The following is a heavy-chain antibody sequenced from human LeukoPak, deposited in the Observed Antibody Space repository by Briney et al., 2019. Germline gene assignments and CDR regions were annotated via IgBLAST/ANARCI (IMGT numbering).Heavy chain of an antibody. CDR1: GVTVSSNY. CDR2: IYSGGST. V-gene: IGHV3-66*01. Sequence: QAGGSLRLSCAASGVTVSSNYMSWVRQAPGEGLEGVSGIYSGGSTYYADSVKGGFTISRDNSKNTLYLQMNSLRAEDTAVYYCARATPRDGVSGYYYGMHVWGQGTTVTVS. J-gene: IGHJ6*02. D-gene: IGHD5-24*01. CDR3: ARATPRDGVSGYYYGMHV.